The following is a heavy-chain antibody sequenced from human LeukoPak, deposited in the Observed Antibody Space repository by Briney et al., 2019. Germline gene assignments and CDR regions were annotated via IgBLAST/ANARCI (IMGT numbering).Heavy chain of an antibody. J-gene: IGHJ4*02. CDR2: ISGSGGST. CDR1: GFTFSSYA. D-gene: IGHD3-3*01. CDR3: TKVVDRITILDY. V-gene: IGHV3-23*01. Sequence: GGSLRLSCAASGFTFSSYAMSWVRQAPGKGLEWVSAISGSGGSTYYADSVKGRFTISRDNSKNTLYLQMNSLRAEDTAVYYCTKVVDRITILDYWGQGTLVTVSS.